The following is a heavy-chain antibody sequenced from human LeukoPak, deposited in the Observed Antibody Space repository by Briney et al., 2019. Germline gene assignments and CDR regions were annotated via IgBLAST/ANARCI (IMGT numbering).Heavy chain of an antibody. CDR2: INPNSGGT. J-gene: IGHJ5*02. V-gene: IGHV1-2*02. CDR3: ARGTTYYYGSGSYSYNWFDP. CDR1: GYTFTGYY. Sequence: GASVKVSCKASGYTFTGYYMHWVRQAPGQGLEWMGWINPNSGGTNYAQKFQGRVTMTRDTSISTAYMELSRLRSDDTAVYYCARGTTYYYGSGSYSYNWFDPWGQGTLVTVSS. D-gene: IGHD3-10*01.